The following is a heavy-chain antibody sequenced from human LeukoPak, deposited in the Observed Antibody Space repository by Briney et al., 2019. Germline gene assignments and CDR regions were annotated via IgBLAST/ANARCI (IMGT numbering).Heavy chain of an antibody. V-gene: IGHV3-30*18. CDR1: GFTFSSYG. Sequence: PGRSLRLSCAASGFTFSSYGMHWVRQAPGKGLEWVAVISYDGSNKYYADSVKGRFTISRDNSKNTLYLQMNSLRAEDTAVYYCAKLLRARASYNKAAAGTWGQGTLVTVSS. CDR2: ISYDGSNK. D-gene: IGHD6-13*01. J-gene: IGHJ4*02. CDR3: AKLLRARASYNKAAAGT.